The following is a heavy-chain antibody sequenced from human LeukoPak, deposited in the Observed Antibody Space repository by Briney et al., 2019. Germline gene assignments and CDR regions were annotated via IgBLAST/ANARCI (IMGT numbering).Heavy chain of an antibody. Sequence: GRSLRLSCAASGFTFSSYGMHWVRQAPGKGLEWVAVIWYDGSNKYYADSVKGRFTISRDNPKNTLYLQMNSLRAEDTAVYYCARGEGYDFDYWGQGTLVTVSS. CDR1: GFTFSSYG. V-gene: IGHV3-33*01. CDR2: IWYDGSNK. CDR3: ARGEGYDFDY. D-gene: IGHD3-16*01. J-gene: IGHJ4*02.